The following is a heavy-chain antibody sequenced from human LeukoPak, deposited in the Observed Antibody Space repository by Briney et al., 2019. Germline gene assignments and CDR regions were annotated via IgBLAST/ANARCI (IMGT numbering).Heavy chain of an antibody. CDR2: IKQDGSEK. Sequence: GSLRLSCAGSGFTFSSYWMSWVRQAPGKGLEWVANIKQDGSEKYYVDSVKGRFTISRDNAKNSLYLQMNSLRAEDTAVYYCAELGITMIGGVWGKGTTVTISS. CDR3: AELGITMIGGV. V-gene: IGHV3-7*01. J-gene: IGHJ6*04. D-gene: IGHD3-10*02. CDR1: GFTFSSYW.